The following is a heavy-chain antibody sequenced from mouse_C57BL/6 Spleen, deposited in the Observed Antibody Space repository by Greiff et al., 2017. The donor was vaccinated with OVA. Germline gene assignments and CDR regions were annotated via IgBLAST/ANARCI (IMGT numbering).Heavy chain of an antibody. CDR2: IWSGGST. V-gene: IGHV2-2*01. CDR1: GFSLTSYG. Sequence: VQRVESGPGLVQPSQSLSITCTVSGFSLTSYGVHWVRQSPGKGLEWLGVIWSGGSTDYNAAFISRLSISKDNSKSQVFFKMNSLQADDTAIYYCARTRPFPYAMDYWGQGTSVTVSS. J-gene: IGHJ4*01. CDR3: ARTRPFPYAMDY.